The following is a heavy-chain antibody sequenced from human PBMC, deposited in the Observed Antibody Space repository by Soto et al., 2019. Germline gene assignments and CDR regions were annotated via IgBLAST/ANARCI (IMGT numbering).Heavy chain of an antibody. J-gene: IGHJ6*02. CDR1: GFTFSSYS. D-gene: IGHD6-25*01. CDR3: ARDPSGHYYYGMDV. V-gene: IGHV3-21*01. Sequence: EVQLVESGGGLVKPGGSLRLSCAASGFTFSSYSMNWVRQAPGKGLEWVSSISSSSSYIYYADSVKGRFTISRDNAKNSLYLQMNSLRAEDTAVYYCARDPSGHYYYGMDVWGQGTTVTVSS. CDR2: ISSSSSYI.